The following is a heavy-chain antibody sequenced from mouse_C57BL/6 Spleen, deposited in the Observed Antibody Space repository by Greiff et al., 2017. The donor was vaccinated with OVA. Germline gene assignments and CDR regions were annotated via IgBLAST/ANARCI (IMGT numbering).Heavy chain of an antibody. Sequence: VHLVESGPELVKPGASVKISCKASGYAFSSSWMNWVKQRHGKGLEWIGRIYPGDGDTNYNGKLKGKATLTADKSYSTAYMQLNSLTSEDSAVYFGASYYDYVPDAMDYWGQGTSVTVSA. J-gene: IGHJ4*01. CDR2: IYPGDGDT. CDR1: GYAFSSSW. V-gene: IGHV1-82*01. D-gene: IGHD2-4*01. CDR3: ASYYDYVPDAMDY.